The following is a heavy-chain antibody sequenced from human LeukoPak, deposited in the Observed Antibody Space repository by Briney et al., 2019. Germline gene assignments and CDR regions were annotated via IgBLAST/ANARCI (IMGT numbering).Heavy chain of an antibody. CDR2: IDPNGGDT. CDR3: ARRSRNGLDAFDI. Sequence: VASLKVSCTASAYTFTGYYLHWVRQAPGQGLEWISCIDPNGGDTKYAHKFQGRVTITRDRSISTAYMELSRLTSDDTAVYYCARRSRNGLDAFDIWGHGTIVTVSS. D-gene: IGHD1-14*01. J-gene: IGHJ3*02. CDR1: AYTFTGYY. V-gene: IGHV1-2*02.